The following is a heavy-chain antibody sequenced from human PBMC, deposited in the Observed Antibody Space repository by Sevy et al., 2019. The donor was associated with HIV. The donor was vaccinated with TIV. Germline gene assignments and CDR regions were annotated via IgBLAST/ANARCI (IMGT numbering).Heavy chain of an antibody. Sequence: SETLSLTCTVSGGSISSYYWSWIRQPPGNGLEWIGYIYYSGSTNYNPSLKSRVTISVDTSKNQFSLKLSSVTAADTAVYYCARERSGYYYGSSAFDISGQGTLVTVSS. V-gene: IGHV4-59*01. CDR2: IYYSGST. CDR1: GGSISSYY. D-gene: IGHD3-22*01. CDR3: ARERSGYYYGSSAFDI. J-gene: IGHJ3*02.